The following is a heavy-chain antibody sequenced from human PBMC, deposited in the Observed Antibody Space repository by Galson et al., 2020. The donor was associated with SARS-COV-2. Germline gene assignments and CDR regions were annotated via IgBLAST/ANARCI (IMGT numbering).Heavy chain of an antibody. J-gene: IGHJ4*02. V-gene: IGHV4-59*01. D-gene: IGHD7-27*01. CDR3: ARFHSNWGSTPYFDG. Sequence: SETLSLTCTVSGGSFSSYYWSWIRQPPGKGLEWIGYIYYNGGTNFNPSLKSRVTMSVDVSKNQFSMKVASVSAADTAVYYCARFHSNWGSTPYFDGWGQGTLVTVSS. CDR1: GGSFSSYY. CDR2: IYYNGGT.